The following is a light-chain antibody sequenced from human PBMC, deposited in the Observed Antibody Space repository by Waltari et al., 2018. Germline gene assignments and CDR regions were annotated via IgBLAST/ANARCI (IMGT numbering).Light chain of an antibody. Sequence: SYPLTQPPSVSVAPGNPAKLTCGGNHIGNNGDPRYQQRPGQAPLLVLYDDSDRPAGIPERFSGSNSGNTATLTISRVEAGDEADYYCQVWDNRSDHIIFGGGTKLTVL. CDR3: QVWDNRSDHII. CDR1: HIGNNG. J-gene: IGLJ2*01. CDR2: DDS. V-gene: IGLV3-21*03.